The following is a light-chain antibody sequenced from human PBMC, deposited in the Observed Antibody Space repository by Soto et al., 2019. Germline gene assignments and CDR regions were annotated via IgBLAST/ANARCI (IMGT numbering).Light chain of an antibody. Sequence: QSALAQPRSVSGSPGQSVTISCSGTTNDALLSWYQQHPGKAPKLIISGVTSRPSWVPDRFSATKSGNTASLTISGLQAEDEADYYCRPYGRAYVLLGGGTTLTVL. J-gene: IGLJ2*01. V-gene: IGLV2-11*01. CDR2: GVT. CDR3: RPYGRAYVL. CDR1: TNDAL.